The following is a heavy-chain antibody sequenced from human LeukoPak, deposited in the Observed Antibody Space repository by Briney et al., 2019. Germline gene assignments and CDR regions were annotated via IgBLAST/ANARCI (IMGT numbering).Heavy chain of an antibody. CDR3: GVFDY. J-gene: IGHJ4*02. Sequence: AASVKVSCKASGYTFTSYDINWVRQAPGQGLEWMGGIIPIFGTANYAQKFQGRVTITADESTSTAYMELSSLRSEDTAVYYCGVFDYWGQGTLVTVSS. V-gene: IGHV1-69*13. CDR2: IIPIFGTA. CDR1: GYTFTSYD.